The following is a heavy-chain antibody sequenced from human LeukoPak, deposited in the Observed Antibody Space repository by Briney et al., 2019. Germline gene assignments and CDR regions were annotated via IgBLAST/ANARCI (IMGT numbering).Heavy chain of an antibody. Sequence: SETLSLTCSVSGDDVSSFYWNWIRQSPGRGLEWIGNIHYSGSSIYNPSLRSRITMSIDTSKRQFFLKLTSVTAADTAVYYCARHGYYYDSSGYFSFGYWGQGTLVTVSS. J-gene: IGHJ4*02. CDR1: GDDVSSFY. CDR2: IHYSGSS. CDR3: ARHGYYYDSSGYFSFGY. D-gene: IGHD3-22*01. V-gene: IGHV4-59*08.